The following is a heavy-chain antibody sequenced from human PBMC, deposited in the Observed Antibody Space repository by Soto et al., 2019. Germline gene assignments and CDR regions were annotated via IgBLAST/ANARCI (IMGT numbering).Heavy chain of an antibody. D-gene: IGHD4-17*01. J-gene: IGHJ4*02. CDR2: MNPNSGNT. V-gene: IGHV1-8*01. CDR1: GYTFTSYD. Sequence: QVQLVQSGAEVKKPGASVKVSCKASGYTFTSYDINWVRQATGQGLEWMGWMNPNSGNTGYAQKFQGRVTMTRNTSVDTAYMELGSLRAGGTAVYYCARTLDGDNVDYWGQGTLVTVSS. CDR3: ARTLDGDNVDY.